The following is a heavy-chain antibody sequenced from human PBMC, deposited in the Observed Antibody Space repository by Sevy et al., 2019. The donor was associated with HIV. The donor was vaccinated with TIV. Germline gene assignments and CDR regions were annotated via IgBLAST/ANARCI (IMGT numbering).Heavy chain of an antibody. Sequence: GGSLRLSCAASGFTFSDYAIHWVRQAPGKGLEWLAVISYHGRNQFYADSVRGRFTISRDDSKNTVYLQMNSLRPDDTAVCYCARKQFVLAFDYWGQGTLVTVSS. CDR3: ARKQFVLAFDY. CDR1: GFTFSDYA. V-gene: IGHV3-30*04. D-gene: IGHD6-6*01. J-gene: IGHJ4*02. CDR2: ISYHGRNQ.